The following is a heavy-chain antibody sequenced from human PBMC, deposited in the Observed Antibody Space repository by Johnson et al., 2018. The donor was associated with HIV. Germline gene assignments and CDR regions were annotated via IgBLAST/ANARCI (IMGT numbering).Heavy chain of an antibody. CDR3: VSSAQWSGGPPGAFDI. CDR1: GFTVSSNY. V-gene: IGHV3-66*01. D-gene: IGHD3-3*01. CDR2: IYSGDST. Sequence: VQLVESGGGLVQPGGSLRLSCAASGFTVSSNYMSWVRQAPGKGLEWVSVIYSGDSTYYADSVKGRFTISRDNSKNTLDLQINSLRAEDTAVYYCVSSAQWSGGPPGAFDIWGQGTMVTVSS. J-gene: IGHJ3*02.